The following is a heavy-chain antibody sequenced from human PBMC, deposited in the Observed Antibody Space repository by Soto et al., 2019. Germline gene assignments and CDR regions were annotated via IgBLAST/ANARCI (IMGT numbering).Heavy chain of an antibody. Sequence: ESGGGVVQPGRSLRLSCAASGFTFSSYGMHWVRQAPGKGLEWVAVIWYDGSNKYYADSVKGRFTISRDNSKNTLYLQMNSLRAEDTAVYYCARDSWGYCSGGSCYSLGYWGQGTLVTVSS. J-gene: IGHJ4*02. CDR1: GFTFSSYG. CDR3: ARDSWGYCSGGSCYSLGY. V-gene: IGHV3-33*01. D-gene: IGHD2-15*01. CDR2: IWYDGSNK.